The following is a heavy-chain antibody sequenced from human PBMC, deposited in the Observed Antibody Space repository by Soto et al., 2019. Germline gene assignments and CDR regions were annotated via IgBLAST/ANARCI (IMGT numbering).Heavy chain of an antibody. Sequence: SETLSLTCTVSCGSISSGGYYWSWIRQHPGKGLEWIGYIYYSGSTYYNPSLKSRVTISVDTSKNQFSLKLSSVTAADTAVYYCARADILTGCFDYWGQGTLVTVSS. D-gene: IGHD3-9*01. CDR3: ARADILTGCFDY. CDR2: IYYSGST. CDR1: CGSISSGGYY. V-gene: IGHV4-31*02. J-gene: IGHJ4*02.